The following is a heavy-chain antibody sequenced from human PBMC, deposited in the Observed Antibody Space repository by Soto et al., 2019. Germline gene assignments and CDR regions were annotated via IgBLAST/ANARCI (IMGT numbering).Heavy chain of an antibody. J-gene: IGHJ6*02. CDR3: ARGSGWYDYYYGMDV. D-gene: IGHD6-19*01. Sequence: SVKVSCKASGGTFSSYATSWVRQAPGQGLEWMGGIIPIFGTANYAQKFQGRVTITADESTSTAYMELSSLRSEDTAVYYCARGSGWYDYYYGMDVWGQGTTVTVSS. CDR2: IIPIFGTA. CDR1: GGTFSSYA. V-gene: IGHV1-69*13.